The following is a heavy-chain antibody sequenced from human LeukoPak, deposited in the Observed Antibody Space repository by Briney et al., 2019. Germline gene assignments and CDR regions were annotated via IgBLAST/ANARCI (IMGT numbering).Heavy chain of an antibody. CDR2: INHSGST. V-gene: IGHV4-34*01. J-gene: IGHJ4*02. CDR1: GGSFSGYY. Sequence: SETLSLTCAVYGGSFSGYYWGWIRQPPGKGLEWIGEINHSGSTNYNPSLKSRVTISVDTSKNQFSLKLSSVTAADTAVYYCARLVVGAVAFDYWGQGTLVTVSS. CDR3: ARLVVGAVAFDY. D-gene: IGHD1-26*01.